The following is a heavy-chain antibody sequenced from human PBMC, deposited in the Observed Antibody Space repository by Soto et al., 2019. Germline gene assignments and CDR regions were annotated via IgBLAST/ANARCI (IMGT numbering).Heavy chain of an antibody. D-gene: IGHD3-3*01. CDR1: GGSFSGYY. CDR3: ASAILAPECYYGMDV. V-gene: IGHV4-34*01. CDR2: INHSGRT. Sequence: SETLSPTCAVHGGSFSGYYWSWIRQPPGKGLEWIGEINHSGRTNYNPSLKSRVTISVDTSKNQFSLKLSSVTAADTAVYYCASAILAPECYYGMDVWGQGTTVTVSS. J-gene: IGHJ6*02.